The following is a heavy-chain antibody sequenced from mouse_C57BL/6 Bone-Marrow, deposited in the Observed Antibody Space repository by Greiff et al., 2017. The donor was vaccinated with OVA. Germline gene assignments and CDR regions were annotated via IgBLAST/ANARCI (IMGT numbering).Heavy chain of an antibody. CDR2: LSPEPVGT. Sequence: SWPALVTPSPSVSLSCTSSGSSFPAYDLHWVKQTPVHGLAWLFSLSPEPVGTSYNQKFKGKGILTADKSSRTAYMELRSLTSEDSAVYYCTGPGNYDYAMDYWGQGTSVTVSS. V-gene: IGHV1-15*01. CDR1: GSSFPAYD. D-gene: IGHD2-1*01. J-gene: IGHJ4*01. CDR3: TGPGNYDYAMDY.